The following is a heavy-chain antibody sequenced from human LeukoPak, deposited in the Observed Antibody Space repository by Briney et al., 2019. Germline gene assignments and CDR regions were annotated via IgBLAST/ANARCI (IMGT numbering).Heavy chain of an antibody. D-gene: IGHD6-13*01. V-gene: IGHV4-38-2*02. J-gene: IGHJ4*02. CDR2: IYHSGST. Sequence: KPSETLSLTCTVSGYSISSGYYWGWIRQPPGKGLEWIGSIYHSGSTYYNPSLKSRVTISVDTSKNQFSLKLSSVTAADTAVYYCARAAAADIMPKGSRYYFDYWGQGTLVTVSS. CDR1: GYSISSGYY. CDR3: ARAAAADIMPKGSRYYFDY.